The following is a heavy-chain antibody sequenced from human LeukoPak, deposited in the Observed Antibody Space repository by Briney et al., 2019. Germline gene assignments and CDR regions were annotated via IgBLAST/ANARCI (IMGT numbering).Heavy chain of an antibody. CDR3: ARVLGSGSYRSPSRAYNWFDP. CDR2: IHYSGRF. J-gene: IGHJ5*02. D-gene: IGHD3-10*01. Sequence: PSETLSLTCTVSGYSISSGYYWGWIRQPPGKGLEWIGSIHYSGRFYYNPSLKSRVIISVATSKNQFSLNLSSVTAADTAVYYCARVLGSGSYRSPSRAYNWFDPWGQGTLVTVSS. V-gene: IGHV4-38-2*02. CDR1: GYSISSGYY.